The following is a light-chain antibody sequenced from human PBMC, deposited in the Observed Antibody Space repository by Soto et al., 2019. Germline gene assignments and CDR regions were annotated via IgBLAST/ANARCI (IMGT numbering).Light chain of an antibody. CDR1: SSDIGASNY. J-gene: IGLJ1*01. CDR3: YSWNSNSDTHYV. Sequence: QSALTQPASGSGSPGQWITIYCTGTSSDIGASNYVSWYQQHPGQAPKLMISDVNNRPSGISDRFSGSKSGNTASLTISGLQAEDEADYYCYSWNSNSDTHYVFGTGTKLTVL. V-gene: IGLV2-14*03. CDR2: DVN.